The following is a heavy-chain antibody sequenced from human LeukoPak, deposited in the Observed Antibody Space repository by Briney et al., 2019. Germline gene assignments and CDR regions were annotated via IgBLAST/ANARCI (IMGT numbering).Heavy chain of an antibody. CDR3: ARDPYSSGWYKDAFDI. CDR2: ISGSSSYI. Sequence: PGGSLRLSCAASGFTFSSYSMNWVRQAPGKGLEWVSSISGSSSYINYAVSVKGRFTISRDNAQNSLFLQLNSLRAEDTAVYYCARDPYSSGWYKDAFDIWGQGTMVTVSS. CDR1: GFTFSSYS. V-gene: IGHV3-21*01. D-gene: IGHD6-19*01. J-gene: IGHJ3*02.